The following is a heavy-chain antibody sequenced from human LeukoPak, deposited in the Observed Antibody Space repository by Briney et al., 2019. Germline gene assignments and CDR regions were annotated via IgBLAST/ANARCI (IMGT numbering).Heavy chain of an antibody. CDR3: ARGSFVEYFFDY. V-gene: IGHV3-20*04. J-gene: IGHJ4*02. CDR1: GYTFDDYG. D-gene: IGHD5-24*01. Sequence: PGGSLRLSCAASGYTFDDYGMNWVRQAPGRGLEWVSGIIDNGGSTGYADSVKGRFTISRDNAKNSLYLQLNTRYVDDTVYHYCARGSFVEYFFDYWGQGTLVTVSS. CDR2: IIDNGGST.